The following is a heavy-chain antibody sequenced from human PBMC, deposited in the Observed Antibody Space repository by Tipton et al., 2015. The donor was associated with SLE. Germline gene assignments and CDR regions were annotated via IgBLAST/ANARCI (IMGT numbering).Heavy chain of an antibody. CDR1: GFTLRTYW. CDR3: ARGIRYYYYYMDV. V-gene: IGHV3-74*01. Sequence: SLRLSCVASGFTLRTYWMEWVRQAPGKGLMWVSRINGDGTTITYADSVKGRFTISRDNAKNTLYLQMNSLRAEDTAVYYCARGIRYYYYYMDVWGKGTTITVSS. D-gene: IGHD2-21*01. J-gene: IGHJ6*03. CDR2: INGDGTTI.